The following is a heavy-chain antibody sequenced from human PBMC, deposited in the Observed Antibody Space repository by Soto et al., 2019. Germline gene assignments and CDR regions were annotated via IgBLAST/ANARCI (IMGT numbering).Heavy chain of an antibody. D-gene: IGHD2-15*01. J-gene: IGHJ6*02. V-gene: IGHV1-69*12. CDR1: GGTFSSYA. Sequence: QVQLVQSGAEVKKPGSSVKVSCKASGGTFSSYAISWVRQAPGQGLEWMGGIIPIFGTANYAQKFQGRVTITADESTSTAYTELSSLSSEDTAVYYCASRGYCSGGSCYYYYYYGMDVWGQGTTVTVSS. CDR2: IIPIFGTA. CDR3: ASRGYCSGGSCYYYYYYGMDV.